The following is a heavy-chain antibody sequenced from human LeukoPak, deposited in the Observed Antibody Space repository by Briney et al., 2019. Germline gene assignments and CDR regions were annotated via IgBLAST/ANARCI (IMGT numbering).Heavy chain of an antibody. CDR3: ATTNDGGGYQWGDFFDF. CDR1: GGTSNSHA. V-gene: IGHV1-69*04. J-gene: IGHJ4*02. D-gene: IGHD3-22*01. Sequence: SVKVSCKASGGTSNSHAISWVRQAPGQGLEWMGRIIPNLGTTNRAQSFQDRVTLTADKSTNTAYMELTSLTSDDTAVYYCATTNDGGGYQWGDFFDFWGQGTLVTVSS. CDR2: IIPNLGTT.